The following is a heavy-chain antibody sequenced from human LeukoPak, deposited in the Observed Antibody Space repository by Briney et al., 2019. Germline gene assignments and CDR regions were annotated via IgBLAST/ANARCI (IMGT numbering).Heavy chain of an antibody. Sequence: GGSLRLSCAASRFTFSSYAMSWVRQSPGKGLEWVSAISGSGDNTYYADSVKGRFTISRDNSKNTLYLQMNSLRAEDTAVYYCAKQGGSYHYFDYWGQGTLVTVSS. V-gene: IGHV3-23*01. CDR1: RFTFSSYA. D-gene: IGHD1-26*01. CDR3: AKQGGSYHYFDY. J-gene: IGHJ4*02. CDR2: ISGSGDNT.